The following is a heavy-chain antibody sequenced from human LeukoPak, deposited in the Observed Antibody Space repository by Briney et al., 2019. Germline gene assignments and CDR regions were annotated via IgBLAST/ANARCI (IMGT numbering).Heavy chain of an antibody. CDR3: ARDQKGCSYGYDYYYCGMDV. CDR1: GGSISSYY. CDR2: IYYSGGT. Sequence: SETLFLTCTVSGGSISSYYWSWIRQPPGKGLEWIGYIYYSGGTNYNPSLKSRVTISVDTSKNQFSLKLSSVTAADTAVYYCARDQKGCSYGYDYYYCGMDVWGQGTTVTVSS. D-gene: IGHD5-18*01. V-gene: IGHV4-59*01. J-gene: IGHJ6*02.